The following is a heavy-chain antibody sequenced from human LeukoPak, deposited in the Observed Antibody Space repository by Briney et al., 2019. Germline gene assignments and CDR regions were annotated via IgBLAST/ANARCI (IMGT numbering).Heavy chain of an antibody. CDR2: IIPIFGTA. Sequence: GSSVKVSCKASGGTFSSYAISWVRQAPGQGLEWMGGIIPIFGTANYAQKFQGRVTITTDESTSTAYMELSSLRSEDTAVYYCASIVGATQTFDYWGQETLVTVSS. CDR3: ASIVGATQTFDY. D-gene: IGHD1-26*01. J-gene: IGHJ4*02. CDR1: GGTFSSYA. V-gene: IGHV1-69*05.